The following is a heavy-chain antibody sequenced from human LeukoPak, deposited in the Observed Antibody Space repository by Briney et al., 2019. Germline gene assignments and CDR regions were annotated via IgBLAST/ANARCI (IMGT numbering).Heavy chain of an antibody. CDR3: ARTPLAYSSSWSPLIYYFDY. D-gene: IGHD6-13*01. J-gene: IGHJ4*02. V-gene: IGHV4-34*01. CDR1: GGSFSGYY. Sequence: SETLSLTCAVYGGSFSGYYWSWIRQPPGKGLEWIGEINHSGSTNYNPSLKSRVTISVDTSKNQFSLKLSSVTAADTAVYYCARTPLAYSSSWSPLIYYFDYWGQGTLVTVSS. CDR2: INHSGST.